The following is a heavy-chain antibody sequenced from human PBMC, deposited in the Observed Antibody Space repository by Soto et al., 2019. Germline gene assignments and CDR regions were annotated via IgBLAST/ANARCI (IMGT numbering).Heavy chain of an antibody. J-gene: IGHJ5*02. CDR1: GFTFSSYG. V-gene: IGHV3-30*03. Sequence: QVHLVEFGGGVVHPGTSLRLSCAASGFTFSSYGMHWVRQAPGQGLEWVAIISYDGDDKYYGDSVEGRFTISRDNSKNTLYLQMNSLRTDDTAVYYCARDLNPYLFGVANLPTDLWGQGTVVTVSS. D-gene: IGHD3-3*01. CDR2: ISYDGDDK. CDR3: ARDLNPYLFGVANLPTDL.